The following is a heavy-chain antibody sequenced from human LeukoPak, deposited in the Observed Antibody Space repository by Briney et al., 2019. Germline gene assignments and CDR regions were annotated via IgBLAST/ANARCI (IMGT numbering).Heavy chain of an antibody. D-gene: IGHD2-21*02. CDR3: ARLGNCGDDCYAADF. V-gene: IGHV4-59*08. CDR1: GASITGDS. CDR2: VSYAGNA. Sequence: SETLSLPCSVSGASITGDSWTWIRQPPGKGLEWIGFVSYAGNANYYNPSLKSAGRVTMSVDTSMNQFSLKLNSVTAADTAVYYCARLGNCGDDCYAADFWGQGTLVTVSS. J-gene: IGHJ4*02.